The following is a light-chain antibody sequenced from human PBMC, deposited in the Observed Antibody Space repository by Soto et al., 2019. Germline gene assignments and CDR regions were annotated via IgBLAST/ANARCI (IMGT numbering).Light chain of an antibody. V-gene: IGKV1-27*01. CDR2: AAS. CDR1: QGISNF. Sequence: DIQMTQSPSSLSASVGDRVTITCRASQGISNFLAWYQQKPGKVPKLLISAASTLQSGVPSRFSGSGSGTDFTITITSLQPEDVATYYCKTYSSVITFGQGTRLEIK. CDR3: KTYSSVIT. J-gene: IGKJ5*01.